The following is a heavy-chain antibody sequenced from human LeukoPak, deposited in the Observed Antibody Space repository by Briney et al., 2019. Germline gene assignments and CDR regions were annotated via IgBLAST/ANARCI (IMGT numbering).Heavy chain of an antibody. J-gene: IGHJ4*02. D-gene: IGHD3-10*01. V-gene: IGHV3-23*01. CDR2: ISDSGDKT. Sequence: PGGSLRLSCAASGFTFSSYAMTWVRQAPGKGLKWVSTISDSGDKTYYADSVKGRFTISRDNSKNTLHLQMNSLRAEDTAVYYCAKAYSYGSGSYYSHFDYWGQGTLVTFSS. CDR3: AKAYSYGSGSYYSHFDY. CDR1: GFTFSSYA.